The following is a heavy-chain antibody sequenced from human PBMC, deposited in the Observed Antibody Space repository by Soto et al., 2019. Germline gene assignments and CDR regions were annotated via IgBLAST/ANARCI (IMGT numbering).Heavy chain of an antibody. CDR2: MSYSGST. J-gene: IGHJ5*02. V-gene: IGHV4-39*01. Sequence: PSETLSLTCTVSGGSISKSSYYWVWIRQPSGKGLEWVGSMSYSGSTYYNPSLKSRVAISVDTSKNQLSLQVSSVTAADTAVYYCSRRAPEGFDHWGQGTLVTVSS. CDR1: GGSISKSSYY. CDR3: SRRAPEGFDH.